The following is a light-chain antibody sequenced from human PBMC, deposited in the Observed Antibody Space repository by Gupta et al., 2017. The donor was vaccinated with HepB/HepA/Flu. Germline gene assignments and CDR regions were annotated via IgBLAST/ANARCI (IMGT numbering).Light chain of an antibody. CDR3: LLYYGGAQV. Sequence: QTVVTQEPSLTVSPGGTVTLTCASSTGPVTSGYYPNWFQQKPGQAPRALIYNTNNNHSWTPARFSGSLLGGKAALTLSGVQPEDEAEYYCLLYYGGAQVFGGGTKLTVL. V-gene: IGLV7-43*01. CDR2: NTN. CDR1: TGPVTSGYY. J-gene: IGLJ2*01.